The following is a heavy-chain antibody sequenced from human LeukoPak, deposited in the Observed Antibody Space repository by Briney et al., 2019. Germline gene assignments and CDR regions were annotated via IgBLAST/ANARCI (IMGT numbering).Heavy chain of an antibody. J-gene: IGHJ4*02. CDR3: ARSPLDIVVVPAAPHYYFDY. V-gene: IGHV1-69*13. Sequence: SVKVSCKASGGTFSSYAISWVRQAPGQGLEWMGGIIPIFGTANYAQKFQGRVTITADESTSTAYMGLSSLRSEDTAVYYCARSPLDIVVVPAAPHYYFDYWGQGTLVTVSS. CDR1: GGTFSSYA. CDR2: IIPIFGTA. D-gene: IGHD2-2*01.